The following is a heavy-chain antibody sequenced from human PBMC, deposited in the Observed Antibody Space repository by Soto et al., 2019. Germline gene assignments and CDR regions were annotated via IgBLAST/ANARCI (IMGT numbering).Heavy chain of an antibody. CDR3: ARDDTSGFFIGYYGLDV. V-gene: IGHV1-69*01. CDR2: IIPVYDTA. CDR1: GGTFSNFA. D-gene: IGHD6-19*01. J-gene: IGHJ6*02. Sequence: QVQLVQSGAEVKKPGCSVKVSCKASGGTFSNFAISWVRQAPGQGLEWMGAIIPVYDTAKYAQKFQDRLTITADESTSTAYMELRSLRSEDTAVYYCARDDTSGFFIGYYGLDVWGQGTTVTVPS.